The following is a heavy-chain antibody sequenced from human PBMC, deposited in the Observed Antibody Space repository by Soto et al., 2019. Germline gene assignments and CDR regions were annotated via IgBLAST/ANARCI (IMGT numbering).Heavy chain of an antibody. J-gene: IGHJ6*02. D-gene: IGHD3-22*01. Sequence: ASVKVSCKASGYSFTRYSIHWVRQAPGQSLEWMGWTNAGNGNTKYSQKFQGRVTITRDTSASTAYMELSSLRSEDTSVYYCGRDSKWDDTSVGMDVWGQGTKVTGSS. CDR2: TNAGNGNT. V-gene: IGHV1-3*01. CDR3: GRDSKWDDTSVGMDV. CDR1: GYSFTRYS.